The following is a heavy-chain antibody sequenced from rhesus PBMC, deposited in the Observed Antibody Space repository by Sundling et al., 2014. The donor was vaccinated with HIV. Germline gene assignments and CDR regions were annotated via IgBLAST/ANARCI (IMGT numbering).Heavy chain of an antibody. V-gene: IGHV3-116*02. Sequence: EVRLVESGGGLVQPGGSLRLSCAASGFTFSDHYMTWVRQAPGKGPEWVGFIRSKANGGTAEYAASVKGRFAISRDDSKSIAYLQMNSLKPEDTAVYYCAREQFLDWLSDHFDYWGQGVLVTVSS. CDR2: IRSKANGGTA. CDR1: GFTFSDHY. CDR3: AREQFLDWLSDHFDY. J-gene: IGHJ4*01. D-gene: IGHD3-3*01.